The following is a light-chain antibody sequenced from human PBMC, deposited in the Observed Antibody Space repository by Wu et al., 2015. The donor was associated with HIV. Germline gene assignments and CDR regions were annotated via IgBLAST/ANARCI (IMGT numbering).Light chain of an antibody. Sequence: EIVLTQSPATLSFSPGESATLSCRASRSVSGTLAWYQQKPGQALRLLIYDASNRATGIPARFSGSGSVTDFTLTISSLEPEDSAVYYCQQHNKWPLTFGQGTRLEIK. CDR2: DAS. J-gene: IGKJ5*01. CDR3: QQHNKWPLT. CDR1: RSVSGT. V-gene: IGKV3-11*01.